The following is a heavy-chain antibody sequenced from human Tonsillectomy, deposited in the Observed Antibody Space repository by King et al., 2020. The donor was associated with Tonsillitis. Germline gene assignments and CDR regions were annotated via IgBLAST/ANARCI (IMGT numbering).Heavy chain of an antibody. CDR1: GGSISSGSYY. D-gene: IGHD5-18*01. V-gene: IGHV4-61*02. Sequence: QLQGSGPGLVKPSQTLSLTCTVSGGSISSGSYYWSWIRQPAGKGLEWIGRFYASGSTNYNPSLKSRVTISVDTSKNQFSLKLSSVTAADTAVYYCARGEHSSGFWFDPWGQGTLVTVSS. CDR2: FYASGST. J-gene: IGHJ5*02. CDR3: ARGEHSSGFWFDP.